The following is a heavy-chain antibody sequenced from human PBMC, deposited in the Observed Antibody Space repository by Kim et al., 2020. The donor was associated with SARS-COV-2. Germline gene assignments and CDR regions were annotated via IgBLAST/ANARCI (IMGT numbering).Heavy chain of an antibody. CDR2: ISYDGSNK. CDR3: ASAQFYYDILTGDAFDI. D-gene: IGHD3-9*01. Sequence: GGSLRLSCAASGFTFSSYAMHWVRQAPGKGLEWVAVISYDGSNKYYADSVKGRFTISRDNSKNTLYLQMNSLRAEDTAVYYCASAQFYYDILTGDAFDIWGQGTMVTVSS. CDR1: GFTFSSYA. J-gene: IGHJ3*02. V-gene: IGHV3-30-3*01.